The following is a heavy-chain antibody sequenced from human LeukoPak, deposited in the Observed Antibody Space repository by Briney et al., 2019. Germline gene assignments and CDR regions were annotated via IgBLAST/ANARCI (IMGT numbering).Heavy chain of an antibody. J-gene: IGHJ4*02. V-gene: IGHV3-7*01. D-gene: IGHD5-18*01. Sequence: PGGSLRLSCAASGFTFSSYWMSWVRQAPGNGLEWVANIKRDGSEKHYVDSVKGRFTISRDNARNSLYLQMDSLRAEDTAVYYCATSPVGGYSYGHWGQGTLVTVSS. CDR3: ATSPVGGYSYGH. CDR2: IKRDGSEK. CDR1: GFTFSSYW.